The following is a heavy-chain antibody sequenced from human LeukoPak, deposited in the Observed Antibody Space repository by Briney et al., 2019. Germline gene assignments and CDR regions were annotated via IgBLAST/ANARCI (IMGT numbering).Heavy chain of an antibody. CDR3: ARVGFDGPVPYYFDY. V-gene: IGHV5-51*01. CDR2: IYPGDSDT. Sequence: GESLKISCKGSGYIFTNYWIGWVRQMPGKGLELMGIIYPGDSDTTYSPSFQGQVTISADKSISTAYLQWSSLKASDAAMYYCARVGFDGPVPYYFDYWGQGTLVTVSS. D-gene: IGHD1-14*01. J-gene: IGHJ4*02. CDR1: GYIFTNYW.